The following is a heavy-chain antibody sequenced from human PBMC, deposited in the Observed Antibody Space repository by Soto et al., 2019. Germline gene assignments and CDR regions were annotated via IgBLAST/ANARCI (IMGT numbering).Heavy chain of an antibody. CDR2: ISAYNGNI. Sequence: QVQLVQSGAEVKKPGASVKVSCKASGYTFGNYGINWVRQAPGQGLEWMGWISAYNGNINYAQTLQGRVTMTTDTHXGTAYMELRSLRSDDTAIYYCAREPPADDDYVLDYWGQGTLVTVSS. J-gene: IGHJ4*01. CDR1: GYTFGNYG. D-gene: IGHD3-16*01. V-gene: IGHV1-18*01. CDR3: AREPPADDDYVLDY.